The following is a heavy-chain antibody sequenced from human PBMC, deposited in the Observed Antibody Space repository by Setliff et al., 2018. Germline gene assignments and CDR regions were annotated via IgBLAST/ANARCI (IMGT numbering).Heavy chain of an antibody. J-gene: IGHJ4*02. D-gene: IGHD6-19*01. V-gene: IGHV3-23*01. Sequence: GGSLRLSCAASGFAFSAYDMNWVRQTPGKGLEWVSAVSPGGDITHYPGSVKGRFTVSRDNSKNMVYLQMNSLRVDDTAVYYCVRDPPNSGWAFDYWGQGTLVTVSS. CDR3: VRDPPNSGWAFDY. CDR1: GFAFSAYD. CDR2: VSPGGDIT.